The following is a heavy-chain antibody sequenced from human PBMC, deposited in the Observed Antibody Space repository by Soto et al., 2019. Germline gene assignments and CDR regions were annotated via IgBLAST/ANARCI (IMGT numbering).Heavy chain of an antibody. D-gene: IGHD6-19*01. V-gene: IGHV3-53*01. Sequence: EVQLVESGGGLIQPGGSLRLSCAASGFTVSSKYMTWVRQAPGKGLEWVSVIYGGGSTHYADSVKGRFTTSRDNSKKTLYLQMNSLRAEDTAVYYCVRTTGWRDFDYWGQGTLVTVSS. J-gene: IGHJ4*02. CDR3: VRTTGWRDFDY. CDR2: IYGGGST. CDR1: GFTVSSKY.